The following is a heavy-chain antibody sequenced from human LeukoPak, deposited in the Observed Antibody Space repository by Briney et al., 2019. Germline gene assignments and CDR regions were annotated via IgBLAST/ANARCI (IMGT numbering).Heavy chain of an antibody. J-gene: IGHJ4*02. D-gene: IGHD3-22*01. V-gene: IGHV4-30-4*08. CDR3: ARMPYDSSGYSLEYYFDY. Sequence: SETLSLTCAVYGGSFSGYYWNWIRQPPGKGLEWIGYIYYSGSTYYNPSLKSRVTISVDTSKNQFSLKLSSVTAADTAVYYCARMPYDSSGYSLEYYFDYWGQGTLVTVSS. CDR2: IYYSGST. CDR1: GGSFSGYY.